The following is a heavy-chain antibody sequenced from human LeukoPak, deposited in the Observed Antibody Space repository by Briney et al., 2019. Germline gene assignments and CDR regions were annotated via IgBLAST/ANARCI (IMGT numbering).Heavy chain of an antibody. Sequence: GASVKVSCKASGYTFTSYAMHWVRQAPAHRRVWMGWINAGNGNTKYSQTFQGRVTITRDTSASTAYMELSSLRSEDTAVYYCARGYYDILTGYYPFDYWGQGTLVTVSS. CDR3: ARGYYDILTGYYPFDY. D-gene: IGHD3-9*01. CDR1: GYTFTSYA. CDR2: INAGNGNT. J-gene: IGHJ4*02. V-gene: IGHV1-3*01.